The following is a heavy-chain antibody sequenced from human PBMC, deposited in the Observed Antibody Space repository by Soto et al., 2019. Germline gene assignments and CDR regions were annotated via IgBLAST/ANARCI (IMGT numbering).Heavy chain of an antibody. CDR2: MYHSGST. V-gene: IGHV4-30-2*02. Sequence: SETLSLTCAVSGGSISSGGHSWSWIRQPPGKGLEWIGYMYHSGSTYYNPSLKSRVTISVDTSKNQFSLKLSSVTAADTAVYYCARYKSNYYYGMDVWGQGTTVTVSS. CDR1: GGSISSGGHS. D-gene: IGHD5-12*01. CDR3: ARYKSNYYYGMDV. J-gene: IGHJ6*02.